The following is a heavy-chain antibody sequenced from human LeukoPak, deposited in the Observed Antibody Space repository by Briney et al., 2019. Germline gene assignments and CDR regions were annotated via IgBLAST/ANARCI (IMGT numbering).Heavy chain of an antibody. CDR3: AKAPGSYYDSSGYSDAFDI. Sequence: GGSLRLSCAASGFTFSRYAMSWVRQAPGKGLEWVSAISGSGGSTYYADSVKGRFTISRDNSKNTLYLQMNSLRAEDTAVYYCAKAPGSYYDSSGYSDAFDIWGQGTMVTVSS. CDR2: ISGSGGST. D-gene: IGHD3-22*01. J-gene: IGHJ3*02. CDR1: GFTFSRYA. V-gene: IGHV3-23*01.